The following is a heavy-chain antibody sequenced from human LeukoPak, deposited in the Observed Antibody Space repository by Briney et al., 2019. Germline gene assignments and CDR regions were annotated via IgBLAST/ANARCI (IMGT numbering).Heavy chain of an antibody. CDR2: TYYRSKWYN. D-gene: IGHD5-12*01. J-gene: IGHJ4*02. CDR3: ARDGGYSGYDRPHFDY. CDR1: GDSVSSNRAA. Sequence: SQTLSLTCAISGDSVSSNRAAWNWIRQSPSRGLEWLGRTYYRSKWYNDYAVCVKSRITINPDTSKNQFSLQLNSVTPEDTAVYYCARDGGYSGYDRPHFDYWGQGTLVTVSS. V-gene: IGHV6-1*01.